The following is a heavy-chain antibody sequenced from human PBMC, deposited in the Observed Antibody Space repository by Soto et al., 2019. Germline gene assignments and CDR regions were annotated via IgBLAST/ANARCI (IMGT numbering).Heavy chain of an antibody. V-gene: IGHV4-4*02. Sequence: KPSETLSLTCAVSGVSINNNNWWNWVRQSPGKGLEWIGEVYPAGNSHYTPSLRSRVTMSVDKSKNQLFLWLSSVTAADTAVYYCARGYSSRWYYFDYWGQGILVTVSS. CDR3: ARGYSSRWYYFDY. J-gene: IGHJ4*02. CDR1: GVSINNNNW. CDR2: VYPAGNS. D-gene: IGHD6-13*01.